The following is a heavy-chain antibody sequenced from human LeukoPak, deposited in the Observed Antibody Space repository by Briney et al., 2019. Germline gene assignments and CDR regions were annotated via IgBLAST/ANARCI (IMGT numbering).Heavy chain of an antibody. J-gene: IGHJ4*02. CDR1: GFTFGDYA. D-gene: IGHD6-13*01. Sequence: PGRSLRLSCTASGFTFGDYAMSWVRQAPGKGVEWVGFIRRKGYGRSTEYAEAGKDKFNIARDDSKSIGYLQMNNLKTEDTAVYYCTRAAAAVSDYWGQGTLVTVSS. V-gene: IGHV3-49*04. CDR2: IRRKGYGRST. CDR3: TRAAAAVSDY.